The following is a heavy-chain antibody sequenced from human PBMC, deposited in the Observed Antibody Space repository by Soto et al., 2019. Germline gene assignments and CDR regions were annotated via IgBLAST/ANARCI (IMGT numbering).Heavy chain of an antibody. CDR3: ARDVDIGGYDWDWFDP. Sequence: PSQTLSLTCAISGDSVSSNSAAWNWIRQSPSRGLEWLGRTYYRSKWYNDYAVSVKSRITINPDTSKNQFSLQLNSVTPEDTAVYYCARDVDIGGYDWDWFDPWGQGTLVTVSS. V-gene: IGHV6-1*01. J-gene: IGHJ5*02. CDR2: TYYRSKWYN. D-gene: IGHD5-12*01. CDR1: GDSVSSNSAA.